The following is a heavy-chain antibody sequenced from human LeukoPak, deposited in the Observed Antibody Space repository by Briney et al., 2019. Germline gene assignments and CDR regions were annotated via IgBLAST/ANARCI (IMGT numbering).Heavy chain of an antibody. Sequence: SGPTLVNPTQTLTLTCTFSGFSLSTSGVGVGWIRQPPGKALEWLALIYWNDDKRYSPSLKSRLTITKDTSKNQVVLTMTNMDPVDTATYYCAHSLLRYFDWPKVTNWFDPWGQGTLVTVSS. CDR2: IYWNDDK. CDR1: GFSLSTSGVG. CDR3: AHSLLRYFDWPKVTNWFDP. D-gene: IGHD3-9*01. V-gene: IGHV2-5*01. J-gene: IGHJ5*02.